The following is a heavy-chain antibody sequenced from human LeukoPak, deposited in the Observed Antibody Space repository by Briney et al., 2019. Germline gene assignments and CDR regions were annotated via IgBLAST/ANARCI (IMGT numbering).Heavy chain of an antibody. CDR3: AREPSGYDSSGYPIDY. Sequence: ASVKVSCKASGYTFTSYAMHWVRQAPGQRLEWMGWINAGNGNTKYSQKFKGRVTITRDTSASTAYMELSSLRSEDTAVYYCAREPSGYDSSGYPIDYWGQGTLVTVSS. V-gene: IGHV1-3*01. D-gene: IGHD3-22*01. CDR1: GYTFTSYA. J-gene: IGHJ4*02. CDR2: INAGNGNT.